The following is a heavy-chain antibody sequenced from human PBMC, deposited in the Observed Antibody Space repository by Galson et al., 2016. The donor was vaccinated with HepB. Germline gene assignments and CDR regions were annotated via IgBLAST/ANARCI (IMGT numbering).Heavy chain of an antibody. CDR3: SSEMTGSYFD. CDR2: IRGDGIVS. Sequence: SLRLSCAASGFTFNAHWMNWVRQAPGKGLEWVANIRGDGIVSYYAESVRGRFTISRDNAKNSLYLQMNGLRVDETAVYYCSSEMTGSYFDWGQGTLVTFSS. CDR1: GFTFNAHW. J-gene: IGHJ4*02. D-gene: IGHD3-10*01. V-gene: IGHV3-7*01.